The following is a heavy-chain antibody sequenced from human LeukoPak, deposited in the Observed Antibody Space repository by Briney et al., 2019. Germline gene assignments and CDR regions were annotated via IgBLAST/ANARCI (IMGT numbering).Heavy chain of an antibody. J-gene: IGHJ4*02. CDR3: ARVASGIQLWAYFDY. CDR1: GFTFDDYA. Sequence: GGSLRLSCAASGFTFDDYAMHWVRQAPGKGLEWVSGISWNSGSIGYADSVKGRFTISRDNAKNTLYLQMNSLRVEDTAVYYCARVASGIQLWAYFDYWGQGTLVTVSS. V-gene: IGHV3-9*01. CDR2: ISWNSGSI. D-gene: IGHD5-18*01.